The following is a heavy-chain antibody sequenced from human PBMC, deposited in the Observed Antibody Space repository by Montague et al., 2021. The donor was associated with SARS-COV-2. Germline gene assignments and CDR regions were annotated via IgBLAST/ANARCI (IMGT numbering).Heavy chain of an antibody. CDR3: AKDGEELAWGTLDI. D-gene: IGHD3-10*01. CDR2: VDYSGLT. J-gene: IGHJ3*02. Sequence: SETLSLTCTVSRDSISSHNYFWAWLRQPPGKGLEWIGSVDYSGLTFYNPSLESRVTISVDTSKKQSSLKVNSVTAADTAVYYCAKDGEELAWGTLDIWGQGTMVTVSS. CDR1: RDSISSHNYF. V-gene: IGHV4-39*07.